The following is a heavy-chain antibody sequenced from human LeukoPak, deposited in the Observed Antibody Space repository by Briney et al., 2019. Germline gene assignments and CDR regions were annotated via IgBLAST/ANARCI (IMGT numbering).Heavy chain of an antibody. Sequence: SETLSLTCTVSGGSISSYYWSWIRQPPGKGLEWIGYIYYSGSTNYNPSLKSRVTISVDTSKNQFSLKLSSVTAADTAVYYCARANSLRAEAPAGPQGKSGYYPHYYYYYGMDVWGQGTTVTVSS. J-gene: IGHJ6*02. D-gene: IGHD3-22*01. CDR1: GGSISSYY. V-gene: IGHV4-59*01. CDR2: IYYSGST. CDR3: ARANSLRAEAPAGPQGKSGYYPHYYYYYGMDV.